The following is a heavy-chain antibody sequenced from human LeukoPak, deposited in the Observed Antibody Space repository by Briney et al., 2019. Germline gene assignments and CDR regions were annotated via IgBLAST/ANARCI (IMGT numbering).Heavy chain of an antibody. CDR2: MSPGSGYT. D-gene: IGHD6-25*01. CDR3: ARGIEAGVDY. V-gene: IGHV1-8*02. J-gene: IGHJ4*02. CDR1: GYTFTNYD. Sequence: ASVKVSCKTSGYTFTNYDINWVRQATGQGLERLGWMSPGSGYTGYPQKFQGRVTMTRDISITTAYVELSSLRSEDTAVYYCARGIEAGVDYWGQGTLVTVPS.